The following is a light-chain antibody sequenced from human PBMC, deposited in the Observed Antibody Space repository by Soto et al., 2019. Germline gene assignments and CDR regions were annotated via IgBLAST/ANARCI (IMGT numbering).Light chain of an antibody. CDR1: QSVSSSY. Sequence: EIVLTQSPGTLSLSPGERATLSCRASQSVSSSYLAWYQQKPGQAPRLLIYGASSSATGIPDRFSGSGSGTEFTLTISRLEPEDFAVYYCQQYCSSPRFTFGPGTKVDIK. V-gene: IGKV3-20*01. CDR3: QQYCSSPRFT. J-gene: IGKJ3*01. CDR2: GAS.